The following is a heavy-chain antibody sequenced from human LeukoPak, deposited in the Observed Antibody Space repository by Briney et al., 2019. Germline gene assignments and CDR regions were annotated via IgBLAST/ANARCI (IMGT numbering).Heavy chain of an antibody. Sequence: GGSLRPSCAASGFTFSSYAMHWVRQAPGKGLEWVAVISYDGSNKYYADSVKGRFTISRDNSKNTLYLQMNSLRAEDTAVYYCARDIYSGSSVDAFDIWGQGTMVTVSS. J-gene: IGHJ3*02. CDR1: GFTFSSYA. CDR2: ISYDGSNK. D-gene: IGHD1-26*01. V-gene: IGHV3-30-3*01. CDR3: ARDIYSGSSVDAFDI.